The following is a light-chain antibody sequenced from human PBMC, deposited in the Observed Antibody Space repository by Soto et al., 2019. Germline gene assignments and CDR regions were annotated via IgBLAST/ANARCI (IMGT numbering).Light chain of an antibody. Sequence: DIQMTQSPSTLSASIGDRVTITCRASQSIRSWLAWFQQKPGKAPKLLIYDASSLQIEVPSRFSGSGSGTEFTLTIISLQPDDFATYYCQQYNSDFPTFGQGTKVEIK. CDR1: QSIRSW. CDR2: DAS. CDR3: QQYNSDFPT. V-gene: IGKV1-5*01. J-gene: IGKJ1*01.